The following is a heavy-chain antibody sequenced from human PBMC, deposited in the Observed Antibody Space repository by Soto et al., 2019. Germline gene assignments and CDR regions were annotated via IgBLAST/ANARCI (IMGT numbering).Heavy chain of an antibody. J-gene: IGHJ1*01. CDR1: GYSFTSYW. V-gene: IGHV5-10-1*01. Sequence: PGESLKISCXGSGYSFTSYWISWVRQMPGKGLEWMGRIDPSDSYTNYSPSFQGHVTISADKSISTAYLQWSSLKAPDTAMYYCARIRYCSGGSCLYFQHWGQGTLVTVSS. CDR2: IDPSDSYT. D-gene: IGHD2-15*01. CDR3: ARIRYCSGGSCLYFQH.